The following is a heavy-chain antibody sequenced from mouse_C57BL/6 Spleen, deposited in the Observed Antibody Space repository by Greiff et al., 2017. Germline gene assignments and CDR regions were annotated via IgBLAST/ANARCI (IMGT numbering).Heavy chain of an antibody. CDR2: NYPGSGST. V-gene: IGHV1-55*01. CDR1: GYTFTSYW. D-gene: IGHD1-1*01. J-gene: IGHJ3*01. CDR3: ARHYYGSSRTWFAY. Sequence: QVQLQQPGAELVKPGASVKMSCKASGYTFTSYWITWVKQRPGQGLEWIGDNYPGSGSTNYNEKFKSKATLTVDTSSSTAYMQLSSLTSEDSAVYYCARHYYGSSRTWFAYWGQGTLVTVSA.